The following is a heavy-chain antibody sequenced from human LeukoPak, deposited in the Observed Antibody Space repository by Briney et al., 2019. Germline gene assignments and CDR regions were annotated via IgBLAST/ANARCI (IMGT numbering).Heavy chain of an antibody. Sequence: PGGSLRLSCAASGFAFRTYAIHWVRQAPGKGLEWVAFISWDGTIKYYADSVKGRFTISRDNSKNTLYLQMNSLRAEDTAVYYCAKVHYYGSGSYFTPFDYWGQGTLVTVSS. CDR1: GFAFRTYA. V-gene: IGHV3-30-3*01. J-gene: IGHJ4*02. CDR3: AKVHYYGSGSYFTPFDY. D-gene: IGHD3-10*01. CDR2: ISWDGTIK.